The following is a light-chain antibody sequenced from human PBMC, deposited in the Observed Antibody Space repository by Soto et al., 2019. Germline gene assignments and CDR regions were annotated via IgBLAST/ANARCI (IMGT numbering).Light chain of an antibody. CDR1: SSDVGSYNL. J-gene: IGLJ3*02. CDR2: EGN. V-gene: IGLV2-23*01. CDR3: CSYAGSSTWV. Sequence: ALTQPASVSGSPGQSITISCTGTSSDVGSYNLVSWYQQHPGKAPKLMIYEGNERPSGVSNRFSGSKSGNTASLTISGLQAEDEADYYCCSYAGSSTWVFGGGTKLTVL.